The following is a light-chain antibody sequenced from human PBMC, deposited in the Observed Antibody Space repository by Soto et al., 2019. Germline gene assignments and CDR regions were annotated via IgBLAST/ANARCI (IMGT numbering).Light chain of an antibody. V-gene: IGKV3-11*01. CDR1: QSIGDY. CDR2: DGS. CDR3: QQRSAWPLT. J-gene: IGKJ4*01. Sequence: IVLTQSPATLSLSPGEGATLSCRASQSIGDYVAWFQQKPGQAPRLLIYDGSNRAVGIPARFSGSASGTDSTLTISSLEPEDFAVYYCQQRSAWPLTFGGGTRVEIK.